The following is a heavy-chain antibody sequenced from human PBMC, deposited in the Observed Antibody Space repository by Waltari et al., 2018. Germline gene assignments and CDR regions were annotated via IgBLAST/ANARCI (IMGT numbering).Heavy chain of an antibody. CDR1: GYSISSGYY. CDR3: ARVGETGGPWFYYYMDV. D-gene: IGHD7-27*01. Sequence: QVQLQESGPGLVKPSETLSLTCTVSGYSISSGYYWGWLRQPPGKGLEWIGSIYHSGSTYYNPSLKSRVTISVDTSKNQFSLKLSSVTAADTAVYYCARVGETGGPWFYYYMDVWGKGTTVTVSS. CDR2: IYHSGST. J-gene: IGHJ6*03. V-gene: IGHV4-38-2*02.